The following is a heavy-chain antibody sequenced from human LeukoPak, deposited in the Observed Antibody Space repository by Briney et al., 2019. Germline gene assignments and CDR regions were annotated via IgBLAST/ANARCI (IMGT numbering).Heavy chain of an antibody. CDR2: IKQDGSEK. Sequence: GGSLRLSCAASGFTFSSYEMNWVRQAPGKGLEWVANIKQDGSEKYYVDSVKGRFTISRDNAKNSLYLQMSSLRREDTAVYYCARGRWLRRPTPENDYWGQGTLVTVSS. J-gene: IGHJ4*02. V-gene: IGHV3-7*01. CDR1: GFTFSSYE. D-gene: IGHD5-12*01. CDR3: ARGRWLRRPTPENDY.